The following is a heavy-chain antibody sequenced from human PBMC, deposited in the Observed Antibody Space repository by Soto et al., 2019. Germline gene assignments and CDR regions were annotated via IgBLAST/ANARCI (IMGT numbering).Heavy chain of an antibody. D-gene: IGHD4-17*01. CDR3: AVQLSDYHKYFDY. CDR2: INAGNGNT. J-gene: IGHJ4*02. CDR1: GYTFTRYA. Sequence: QFVQSGAEVKKPGASVKVSCKASGYTFTRYAIHWVRRAPGQRLEWMGWINAGNGNTKYSQKFQGRVTITRDTSATTAYMELSSLRSEDTAVYYCAVQLSDYHKYFDYWGQGTLVTVSS. V-gene: IGHV1-3*01.